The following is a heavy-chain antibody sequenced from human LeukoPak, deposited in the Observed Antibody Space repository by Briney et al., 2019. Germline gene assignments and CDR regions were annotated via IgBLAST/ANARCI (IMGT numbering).Heavy chain of an antibody. J-gene: IGHJ4*02. CDR3: ARGPSGYHIT. Sequence: GGSLSLFCAASGFTFSIYGMRWARQPPGRVLEWVSLIYSGGNTYYADPVKGRFTISRDNSKNTLYLQMNSLRAENTAVYYCARGPSGYHITGGQGTLVTVSS. D-gene: IGHD5-12*01. CDR1: GFTFSIYG. V-gene: IGHV3-66*01. CDR2: IYSGGNT.